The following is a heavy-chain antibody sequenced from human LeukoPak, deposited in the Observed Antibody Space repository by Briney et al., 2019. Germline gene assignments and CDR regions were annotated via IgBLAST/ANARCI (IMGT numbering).Heavy chain of an antibody. CDR3: ARGALLGFGEGSWFDP. CDR2: IYYSGST. CDR1: GGSISSCGYY. D-gene: IGHD3-10*01. V-gene: IGHV4-31*03. Sequence: SETLSLTCTVSGGSISSCGYYWSWIRQHPGKGLEWFVYIYYSGSTYYNPSLKIRVTISVDTSKNQFSLKLSSVTAADTAVYYCARGALLGFGEGSWFDPWGQGTLVTVSS. J-gene: IGHJ5*02.